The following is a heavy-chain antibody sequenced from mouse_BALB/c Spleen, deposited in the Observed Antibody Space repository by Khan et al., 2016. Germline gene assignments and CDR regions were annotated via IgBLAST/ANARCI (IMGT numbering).Heavy chain of an antibody. Sequence: EVELVESGGGLVQPGGFLRLSCATSGFTFTDYYMSWVRQPPGKALEWLGFIRNKANGYTTDYSASVKGRFTISRDYFQSILYLQMITLRAEDSATCYCASDRDYGNRYWYVDVWGAGTTVTVYS. CDR1: GFTFTDYY. CDR3: ASDRDYGNRYWYVDV. J-gene: IGHJ1*01. D-gene: IGHD1-1*01. CDR2: IRNKANGYTT. V-gene: IGHV7-3*02.